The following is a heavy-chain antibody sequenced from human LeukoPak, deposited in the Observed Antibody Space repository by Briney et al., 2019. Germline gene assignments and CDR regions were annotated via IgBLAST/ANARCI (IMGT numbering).Heavy chain of an antibody. CDR2: INHSGST. J-gene: IGHJ4*02. V-gene: IGHV4-34*01. CDR1: GITFSSYS. Sequence: GSLRLSCVASGITFSSYSMNWIRQPPGKGLEWIGEINHSGSTNYNPSLKSRVTISVDTSKNQFSLKLSSVTAADTAVYYCARGGAYCGGDCYEDYWGQGTLVTVSS. CDR3: ARGGAYCGGDCYEDY. D-gene: IGHD2-21*02.